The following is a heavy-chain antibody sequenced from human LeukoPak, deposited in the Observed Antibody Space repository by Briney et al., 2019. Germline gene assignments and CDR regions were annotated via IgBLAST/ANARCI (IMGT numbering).Heavy chain of an antibody. CDR3: ARDLYGGNSGIGY. D-gene: IGHD4-23*01. J-gene: IGHJ4*02. V-gene: IGHV3-7*01. Sequence: GGSLRLSCAASGFTFSSYWMSWVRQAPGKGLEWVANIKHDGSEKYYVDSVKGRFTISRDNAKNSLYLQMNSLRAEDTAVYYCARDLYGGNSGIGYWGQGTLVTVSS. CDR2: IKHDGSEK. CDR1: GFTFSSYW.